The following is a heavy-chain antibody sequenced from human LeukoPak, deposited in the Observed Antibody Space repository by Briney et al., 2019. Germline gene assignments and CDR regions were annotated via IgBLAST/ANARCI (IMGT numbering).Heavy chain of an antibody. V-gene: IGHV4-39*01. D-gene: IGHD6-13*01. CDR3: ARGDVAAAGIIVY. Sequence: SETLSLTCTVSGGSISSSSYYWGWIRQPPGKGLEWIGSIYYSGSTYYNPSLKSRVTISVDTSKNQFSLKLSSVTAADTAVYYCARGDVAAAGIIVYWSQGTLVTVSS. CDR1: GGSISSSSYY. CDR2: IYYSGST. J-gene: IGHJ4*02.